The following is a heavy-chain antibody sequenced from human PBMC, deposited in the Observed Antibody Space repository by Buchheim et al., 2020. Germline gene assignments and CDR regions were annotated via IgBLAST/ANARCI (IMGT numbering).Heavy chain of an antibody. CDR2: IKEDGSEG. CDR1: GFTFSSYW. CDR3: ARGTRDYYGMDV. V-gene: IGHV3-7*01. Sequence: EVQLVESGGGLVQPGGSLRLSCAASGFTFSSYWMTWVRQAPGRGLEWVAKIKEDGSEGYYVASVKGRFTISRDNAMNSLFLQKSSLRAEDTAVYYGARGTRDYYGMDVWGQGTT. J-gene: IGHJ6*02.